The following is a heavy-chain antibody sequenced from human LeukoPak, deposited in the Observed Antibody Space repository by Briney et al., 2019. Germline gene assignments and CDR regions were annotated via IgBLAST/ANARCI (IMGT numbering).Heavy chain of an antibody. CDR1: GGSISSGDYY. J-gene: IGHJ3*02. CDR2: IYYSGST. D-gene: IGHD3-22*01. CDR3: AREGGWYYDSSGYHFDI. V-gene: IGHV4-30-4*01. Sequence: SETLSLTCTVSGGSISSGDYYWSWIRQPPGKGLEWIGYIYYSGSTYYNPSLKSRVTISVDTSKNQFSLKLSSVTAADTAVYYCAREGGWYYDSSGYHFDIWGQGTMVTVSS.